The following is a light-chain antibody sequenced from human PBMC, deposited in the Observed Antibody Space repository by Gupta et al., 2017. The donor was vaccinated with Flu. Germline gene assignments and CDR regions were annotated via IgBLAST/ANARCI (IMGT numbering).Light chain of an antibody. CDR1: SSDVDSYNY. J-gene: IGLJ1*01. V-gene: IGLV2-8*01. CDR3: SSYAGSNYYV. Sequence: QSALTQPPSASGSPGQSVTISCTGTSSDVDSYNYVSGYQQHPGKAPKLMIYEVSRRSSGVPDRFSGSKSGNTASLTVSGLQAEEEADYYCSSYAGSNYYVFGTGTKVTVL. CDR2: EVS.